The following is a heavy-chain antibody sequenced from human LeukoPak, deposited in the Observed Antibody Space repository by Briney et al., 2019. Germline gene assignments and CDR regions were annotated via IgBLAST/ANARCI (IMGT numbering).Heavy chain of an antibody. V-gene: IGHV1-18*04. CDR2: ISAYNGNT. CDR1: GYTFTGYY. CDR3: ARVPWDSSSWFDY. D-gene: IGHD6-13*01. Sequence: ASVKVSCKASGYTFTGYYMHWVRQAPGQGLEWMGWISAYNGNTNYAQKLQGRVTMTTDTSTSTAYMELRSLRSDDTAVYYCARVPWDSSSWFDYWGQGTLVTVSS. J-gene: IGHJ4*02.